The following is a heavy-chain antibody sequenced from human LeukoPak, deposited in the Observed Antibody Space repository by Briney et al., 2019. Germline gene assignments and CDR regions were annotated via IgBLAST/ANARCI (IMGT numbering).Heavy chain of an antibody. Sequence: SVKVSCKASGGTFSSYAISWVRQAPGQGLEWMGGIIPISGTANYAQKFQGRVTITADESTSTAYMELSSLRSEDTAVYYCASGREYSSSFHFIYWGQGTLVTVSS. J-gene: IGHJ4*02. CDR2: IIPISGTA. V-gene: IGHV1-69*13. D-gene: IGHD6-6*01. CDR3: ASGREYSSSFHFIY. CDR1: GGTFSSYA.